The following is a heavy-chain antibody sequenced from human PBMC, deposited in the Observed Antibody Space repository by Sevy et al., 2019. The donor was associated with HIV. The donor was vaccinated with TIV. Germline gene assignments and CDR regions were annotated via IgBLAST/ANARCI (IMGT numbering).Heavy chain of an antibody. CDR1: GYTLTQLS. D-gene: IGHD3-22*01. CDR2: FDPEDDET. Sequence: ASVKVSCKVSGYTLTQLSMHWVRQAPGKGLEWMGSFDPEDDETLYAQNFQDRVTMTEDTSTGTAYMGLRTLRSEDTALYYCATTKDYYESSGSPFDYWGQRTLVTVSS. CDR3: ATTKDYYESSGSPFDY. V-gene: IGHV1-24*01. J-gene: IGHJ4*02.